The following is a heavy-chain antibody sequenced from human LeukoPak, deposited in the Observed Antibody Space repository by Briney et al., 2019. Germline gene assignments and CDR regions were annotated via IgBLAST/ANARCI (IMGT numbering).Heavy chain of an antibody. D-gene: IGHD3-10*01. V-gene: IGHV4-34*01. J-gene: IGHJ4*02. CDR2: INHSGST. CDR1: GGSFSGYY. CDR3: GRLRPTMVRGIIAPSDTDTSGPIGR. Sequence: AATLSLTCSVSGGSFSGYYWTWIRQPPGKGLEWIGEINHSGSTTYHPSFKSRVTISSDQSKNQVPLKLASASAADTAMYYCGRLRPTMVRGIIAPSDTDTSGPIGRRGPGTLVCVSS.